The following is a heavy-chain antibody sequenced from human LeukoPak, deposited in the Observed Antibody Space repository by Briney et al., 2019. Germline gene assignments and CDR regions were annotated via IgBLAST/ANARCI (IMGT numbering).Heavy chain of an antibody. J-gene: IGHJ4*02. Sequence: PGGSLRLSCAASGFTFSSYSMNWVRQAPGKGLGWVSYISSSSSTIYYADSVKGRFTISRDNAKNSLYLQMNSLRAEDTSVYYCARRVGTTAFDYWGQGTLVTVSS. CDR2: ISSSSSTI. CDR3: ARRVGTTAFDY. CDR1: GFTFSSYS. D-gene: IGHD2/OR15-2a*01. V-gene: IGHV3-48*01.